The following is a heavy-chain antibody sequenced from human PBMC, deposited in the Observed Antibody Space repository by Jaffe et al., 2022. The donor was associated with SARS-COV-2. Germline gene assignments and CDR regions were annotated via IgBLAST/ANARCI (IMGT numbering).Heavy chain of an antibody. D-gene: IGHD3-22*01. CDR1: GFTFSSYA. V-gene: IGHV3-23*01. Sequence: EVQLLESGGGLVQPGGSLRLSCAASGFTFSSYAMSWVRQAPGKGLEWVSAISGSGGSTYYADSVKGRFTISRDNSKNTLYLQMNSLRAEDTAVYYCAKDKYYYDSSGSVPLGYWGQGTLVTVSS. CDR3: AKDKYYYDSSGSVPLGY. J-gene: IGHJ4*02. CDR2: ISGSGGST.